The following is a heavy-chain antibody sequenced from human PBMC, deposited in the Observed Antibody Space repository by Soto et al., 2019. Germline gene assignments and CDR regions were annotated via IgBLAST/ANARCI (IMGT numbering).Heavy chain of an antibody. V-gene: IGHV1-18*01. J-gene: IGHJ6*02. CDR2: ISAYNIAT. CDR3: ARVHEVIIGAMDV. CDR1: GYRFETYA. Sequence: QVQLVQSGAEVKKPGASVKVSCKSSGYRFETYAISWVRQAPGQGLEWMGWISAYNIATYYVQKFQDRVTMTTDTSAGTAYMERRSLRSDDTAVYYCARVHEVIIGAMDVWGQGTTVTVSS. D-gene: IGHD3-10*01.